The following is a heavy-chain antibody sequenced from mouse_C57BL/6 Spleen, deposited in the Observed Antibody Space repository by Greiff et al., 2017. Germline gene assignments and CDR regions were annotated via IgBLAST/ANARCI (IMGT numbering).Heavy chain of an antibody. V-gene: IGHV7-1*01. Sequence: EVKVVESGGGLVQSGRSLRLSCATSGFTFSDFYMEWVRQAPGKGLEWIAASRNKANDYTTDYSASVKGRFIVSRDTSQSILYLQMNALRAEVTTMYYCARNYYGSNYDWYFDVWGTGTTVTVSS. CDR2: SRNKANDYTT. J-gene: IGHJ1*03. CDR1: GFTFSDFY. D-gene: IGHD1-1*01. CDR3: ARNYYGSNYDWYFDV.